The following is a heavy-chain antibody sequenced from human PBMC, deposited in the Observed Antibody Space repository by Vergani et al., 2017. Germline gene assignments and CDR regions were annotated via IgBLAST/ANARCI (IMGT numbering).Heavy chain of an antibody. J-gene: IGHJ3*02. D-gene: IGHD2-15*01. V-gene: IGHV4-34*01. CDR2: INHSGST. Sequence: QVQLQQWGAGLLKPSETLSLTCAVYGGSFSGYYWSWIRQPPGKGLEWIGEINHSGSTNYNPSLKSRVTISVDTSKNQFSLKLSSVTAADTAVYYCARRVLGYCSGGSCPLDAFDIWGQGTMVTVSS. CDR1: GGSFSGYY. CDR3: ARRVLGYCSGGSCPLDAFDI.